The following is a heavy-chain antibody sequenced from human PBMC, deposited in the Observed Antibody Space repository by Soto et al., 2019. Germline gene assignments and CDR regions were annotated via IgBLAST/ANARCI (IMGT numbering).Heavy chain of an antibody. CDR1: GFTFTTYS. D-gene: IGHD3-9*01. CDR3: VKDQSPRAGEDWVGEY. Sequence: GGSLRLSCATSGFTFTTYSMNWVRQAPGKGLEWVSSISGTGGQTYHADSVKGRFTISRDNSKETLSLQMDSLRAEETATYFCVKDQSPRAGEDWVGEYWGPGTLVTVAS. CDR2: ISGTGGQT. J-gene: IGHJ4*02. V-gene: IGHV3-23*01.